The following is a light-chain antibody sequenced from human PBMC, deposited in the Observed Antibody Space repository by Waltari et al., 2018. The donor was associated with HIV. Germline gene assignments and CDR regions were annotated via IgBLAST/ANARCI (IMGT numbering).Light chain of an antibody. V-gene: IGLV2-11*01. Sequence: QSALTQPRSVSGSPGQSVTISCTGSSRAVGGYNYVSWFQHRPGKAPKLILYDVSERPSGVPDRFTGSKSGNTASLTISGLQAEDEADYYCCSYAGDNYTVFGTGTRVTVL. CDR1: SRAVGGYNY. J-gene: IGLJ1*01. CDR3: CSYAGDNYTV. CDR2: DVS.